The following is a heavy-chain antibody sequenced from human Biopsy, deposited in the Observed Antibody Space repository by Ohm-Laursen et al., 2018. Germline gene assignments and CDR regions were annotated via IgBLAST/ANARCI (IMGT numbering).Heavy chain of an antibody. CDR1: GGSIRSYY. CDR3: ARHAPSYSGSYWRYFDL. CDR2: LYYTGIT. Sequence: GTLSLTCTVSGGSIRSYYCSWIRQPPGKGLEWIGYLYYTGITNYNPSLKSRVTISVDQSMTHLSLRLPSVPAADTAVYYCARHAPSYSGSYWRYFDLWGRGTLVTVSS. J-gene: IGHJ2*01. V-gene: IGHV4-59*08. D-gene: IGHD1-26*01.